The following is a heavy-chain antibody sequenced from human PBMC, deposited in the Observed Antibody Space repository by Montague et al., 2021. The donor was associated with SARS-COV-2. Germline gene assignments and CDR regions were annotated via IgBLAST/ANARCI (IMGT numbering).Heavy chain of an antibody. Sequence: CAISGDSVWSNTAAWNWIRQSPSGGLEWLGRTNYRSKWTSDYATSVEDRISIDPDASKNQFFLHLRSVTPEDTGVYYCVRDTGSAQAGFDAWGQGTLVTVSS. D-gene: IGHD4-17*01. CDR2: TNYRSKWTS. V-gene: IGHV6-1*01. CDR1: GDSVWSNTAA. CDR3: VRDTGSAQAGFDA. J-gene: IGHJ4*02.